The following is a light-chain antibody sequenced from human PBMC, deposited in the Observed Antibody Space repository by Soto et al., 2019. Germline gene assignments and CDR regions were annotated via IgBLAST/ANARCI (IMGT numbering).Light chain of an antibody. J-gene: IGLJ2*01. CDR3: ETWDSNTSV. V-gene: IGLV4-60*03. CDR2: LEGSGSY. Sequence: QSVLTQSSSASASLGSSVKLTCTLSRGHSSYIIAWHQQQPGKAPRYLMKLEGSGSYNKGSGVPDRFSGSSSGADRYLTISNLQSEDEADYYCETWDSNTSVFGGGTQLTVL. CDR1: RGHSSYI.